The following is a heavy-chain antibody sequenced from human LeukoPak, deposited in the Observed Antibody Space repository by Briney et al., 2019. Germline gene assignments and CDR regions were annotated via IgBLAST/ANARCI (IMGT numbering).Heavy chain of an antibody. Sequence: GGSLRLSCAASGFTFSSYEMNWVRQAPGKGLEWVSYISSSGSTIYYADSVKGRFTISRDNAKNSLHLLMNSLRVEDTGVYYCARVRTYSNSYYDFDPWGQGTLVTVSS. CDR3: ARVRTYSNSYYDFDP. V-gene: IGHV3-48*03. D-gene: IGHD6-13*01. J-gene: IGHJ5*02. CDR2: ISSSGSTI. CDR1: GFTFSSYE.